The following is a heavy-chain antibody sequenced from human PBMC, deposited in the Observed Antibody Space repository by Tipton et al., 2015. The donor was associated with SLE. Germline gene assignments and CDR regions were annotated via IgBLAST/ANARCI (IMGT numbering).Heavy chain of an antibody. V-gene: IGHV4-59*11. Sequence: TLSLTCTVSGGSISSHYWSWIRQPPGKGLEWIGYIYYSGSTNYNPSLKSRVTISVDTSKNQFSLKLSSVTAADTAVYYCARGFYYYDSSGFDYWGQGTLVTVSS. D-gene: IGHD3-22*01. CDR3: ARGFYYYDSSGFDY. J-gene: IGHJ4*02. CDR1: GGSISSHY. CDR2: IYYSGST.